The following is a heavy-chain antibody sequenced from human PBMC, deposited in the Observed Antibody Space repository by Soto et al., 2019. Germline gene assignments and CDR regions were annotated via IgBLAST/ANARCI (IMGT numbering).Heavy chain of an antibody. CDR2: MNPNSGNT. Sequence: ASVKVSCKASGYTFTSYDINWVRQATGQGLEWMGWMNPNSGNTGYAQKFQGRVTMTRNTSISTAYMELSSLRSEDTAVYYCAREEIFGVVTASYYYYYGMDVWGPGTTVTVS. CDR1: GYTFTSYD. V-gene: IGHV1-8*01. J-gene: IGHJ6*02. CDR3: AREEIFGVVTASYYYYYGMDV. D-gene: IGHD3-3*01.